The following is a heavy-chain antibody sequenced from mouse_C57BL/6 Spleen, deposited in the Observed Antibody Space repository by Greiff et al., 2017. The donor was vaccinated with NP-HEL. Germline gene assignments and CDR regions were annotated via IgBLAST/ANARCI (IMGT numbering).Heavy chain of an antibody. V-gene: IGHV1-64*01. Sequence: VQLQQSGAELVKPGASVKLSCKASGYTFTSYWMHWVKQRPGQGLEWIGMIHPNSGSTNYNEKFKSKATLTVDKSSSTAYMQLSSLTSEDSAVYYCARPSTRGYFDYWGQGTTLTVSS. CDR1: GYTFTSYW. CDR2: IHPNSGST. CDR3: ARPSTRGYFDY. J-gene: IGHJ2*01.